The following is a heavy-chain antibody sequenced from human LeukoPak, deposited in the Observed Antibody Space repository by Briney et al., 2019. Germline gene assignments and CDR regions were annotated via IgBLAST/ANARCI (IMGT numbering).Heavy chain of an antibody. Sequence: ASVKVSCXASGYTFTGYYMHWVRQAPGQGLEWMGWINPNSGGTNYAQKFQGRVTMTRDTSISTAYMELSRLRSDDTAVYYCARAPFHLYQPGVPDYWGQGTLVTVSS. CDR3: ARAPFHLYQPGVPDY. J-gene: IGHJ4*02. CDR2: INPNSGGT. V-gene: IGHV1-2*02. D-gene: IGHD2-2*01. CDR1: GYTFTGYY.